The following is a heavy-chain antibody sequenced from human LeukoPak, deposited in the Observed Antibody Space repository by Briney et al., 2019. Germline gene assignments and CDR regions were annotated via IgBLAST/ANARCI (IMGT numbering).Heavy chain of an antibody. D-gene: IGHD2/OR15-2a*01. CDR1: GFTVSSNY. CDR3: ARDSTMTWSFDY. V-gene: IGHV3-66*01. J-gene: IGHJ4*02. Sequence: GGSLRLSCAASGFTVSSNYMSWVRPAPGKGLEWVSVIYSGGSTYYADSVKGRFTISRDNSKNTLYLQMNSLRAEDTAVYYCARDSTMTWSFDYWGQGTLVTVSS. CDR2: IYSGGST.